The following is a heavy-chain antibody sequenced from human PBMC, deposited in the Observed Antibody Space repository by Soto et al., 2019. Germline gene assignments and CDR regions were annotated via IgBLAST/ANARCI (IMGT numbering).Heavy chain of an antibody. CDR1: GGSISSYY. Sequence: SETLSLTCTVSGGSISSYYWSWIRQPPGKGLEWIGYIYYSGSTNYNPSLKSRVTISVDTSKNQFSLKLSSVTAADTAVYYCARDASSSSGRYYYYAMDVWGQGTTVTVSS. CDR3: ARDASSSSGRYYYYAMDV. J-gene: IGHJ6*02. CDR2: IYYSGST. V-gene: IGHV4-59*01. D-gene: IGHD6-6*01.